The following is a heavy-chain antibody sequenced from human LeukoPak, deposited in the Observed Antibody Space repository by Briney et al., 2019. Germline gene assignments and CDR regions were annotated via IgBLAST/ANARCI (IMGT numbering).Heavy chain of an antibody. CDR3: ARVSRETVTGFDY. V-gene: IGHV1-2*02. J-gene: IGHJ4*02. Sequence: ASVKVSRKASGYTFTGYYMHWVRQAPGQGLEWMGWINPNSGGTNYAQKFQGRVTMTRDTSISTAYMELSRLRSDDTAVYYCARVSRETVTGFDYWGQGTLVTVSS. CDR2: INPNSGGT. CDR1: GYTFTGYY. D-gene: IGHD4-17*01.